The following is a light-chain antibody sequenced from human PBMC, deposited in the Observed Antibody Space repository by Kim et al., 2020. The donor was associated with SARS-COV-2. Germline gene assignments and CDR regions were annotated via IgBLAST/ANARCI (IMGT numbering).Light chain of an antibody. J-gene: IGLJ2*01. CDR2: QDD. Sequence: SYELTQPPSMSVSPGQTASISCFGDKLRDKYASWYQQRPGQSPVLVIYQDDKRPSGIPERFSGSNSGNTATLTISGTQAVDEAVYYCQAWDSSIVFGGGT. V-gene: IGLV3-1*01. CDR3: QAWDSSIV. CDR1: KLRDKY.